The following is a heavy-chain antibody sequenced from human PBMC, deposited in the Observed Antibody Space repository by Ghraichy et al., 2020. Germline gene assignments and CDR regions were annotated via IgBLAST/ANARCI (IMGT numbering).Heavy chain of an antibody. CDR2: IYSGGST. CDR3: ARDRRGVERGYFDY. CDR1: GFTVSSNY. Sequence: GGSLRLSCAASGFTVSSNYMSWVRHAPGKGLEWVSVIYSGGSTYYADSVKGRFTISRDNSKNTLYLQMNSLRAEDTAVYYCARDRRGVERGYFDYWGQGTLVTVSS. D-gene: IGHD3-3*01. J-gene: IGHJ4*02. V-gene: IGHV3-53*01.